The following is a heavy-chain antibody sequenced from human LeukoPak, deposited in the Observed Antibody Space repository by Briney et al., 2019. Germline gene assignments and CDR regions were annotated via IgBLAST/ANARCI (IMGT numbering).Heavy chain of an antibody. CDR3: ARAGYFDWLSASSYFDY. D-gene: IGHD3-9*01. Sequence: SETLSLTCAVSGGSISSGGYSWSWIRQPPGKGLEWIGYIYHSGSTYYNPSLKSRVTISVDRSKNQFSLKLSSVTAADTAVYYCARAGYFDWLSASSYFDYWGQGTLVTVSS. J-gene: IGHJ4*02. V-gene: IGHV4-30-2*01. CDR1: GGSISSGGYS. CDR2: IYHSGST.